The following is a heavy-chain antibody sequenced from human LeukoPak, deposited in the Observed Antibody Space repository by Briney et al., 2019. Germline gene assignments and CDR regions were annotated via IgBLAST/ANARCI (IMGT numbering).Heavy chain of an antibody. CDR3: ARHWAYQYCSGGSCYDYFDY. Sequence: ASETLSLTCTVSGGSISSGGYYWSWIRQHPGKGLEWIGYIYYSGSTNYNPSLKSRVTISVDTSKNQFSLKLSSVTAADTAVYYCARHWAYQYCSGGSCYDYFDYWGQGTLVTVSS. V-gene: IGHV4-61*08. CDR2: IYYSGST. CDR1: GGSISSGGYY. D-gene: IGHD2-15*01. J-gene: IGHJ4*02.